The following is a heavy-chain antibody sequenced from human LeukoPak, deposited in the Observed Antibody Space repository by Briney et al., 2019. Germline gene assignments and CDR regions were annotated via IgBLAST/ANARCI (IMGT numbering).Heavy chain of an antibody. J-gene: IGHJ4*02. V-gene: IGHV4-39*07. CDR1: GGSIRSSAYY. CDR3: ARGFWFGELGY. D-gene: IGHD3-10*01. CDR2: INHSGST. Sequence: SETLSLTCTVSGGSIRSSAYYWVWIRQPPGKGLEWIGEINHSGSTNYNPSLKSRVTISVDTSKNQFSLKLSSVTAADTAVYYCARGFWFGELGYWGQGTLVTVSS.